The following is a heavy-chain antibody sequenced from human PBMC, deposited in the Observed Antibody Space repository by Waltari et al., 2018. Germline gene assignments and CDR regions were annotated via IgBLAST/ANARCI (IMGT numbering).Heavy chain of an antibody. CDR1: GGSFSGYY. Sequence: QVQLQQWGAGLLKPSETLSLTCAVYGGSFSGYYWSWIRQPPGKGLEWIGEINHSGSTNYNPSLKSRVTISVDTSKNQFSLKLGSVTAADTAVYYCYFAANPSDYGDQSGGDYWGQGTLVTVSS. CDR2: INHSGST. V-gene: IGHV4-34*01. J-gene: IGHJ4*02. D-gene: IGHD4-17*01. CDR3: YFAANPSDYGDQSGGDY.